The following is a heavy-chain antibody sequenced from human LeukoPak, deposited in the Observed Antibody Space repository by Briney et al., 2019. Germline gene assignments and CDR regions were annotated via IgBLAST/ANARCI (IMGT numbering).Heavy chain of an antibody. D-gene: IGHD3-22*01. CDR1: GFTFSDYY. CDR2: ISSSGSTI. CDR3: ASGYYYDSSGYYYSAY. V-gene: IGHV3-11*01. Sequence: PGGSLRLSCAASGFTFSDYYMSWIRQAPGKGLEWVSCISSSGSTICYADSVKGRFTISRDNAKNSLYLQMNSLRAEDTAVYYCASGYYYDSSGYYYSAYWGQGTLVTVSS. J-gene: IGHJ4*02.